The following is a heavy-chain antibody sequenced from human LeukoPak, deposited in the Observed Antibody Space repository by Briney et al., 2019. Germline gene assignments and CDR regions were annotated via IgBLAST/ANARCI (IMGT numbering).Heavy chain of an antibody. V-gene: IGHV3-30-3*01. J-gene: IGHJ4*02. D-gene: IGHD2-2*01. CDR2: ISYVGSNK. CDR3: ARPAADY. Sequence: GRSLRLSCAASGFTFSSYAMHWVRQAPGKGLEWVAVISYVGSNKYYADSVKGRFTISRDNSKNTLYLQMNSLRAEDTAVYYCARPAADYWGQGTLVTVSS. CDR1: GFTFSSYA.